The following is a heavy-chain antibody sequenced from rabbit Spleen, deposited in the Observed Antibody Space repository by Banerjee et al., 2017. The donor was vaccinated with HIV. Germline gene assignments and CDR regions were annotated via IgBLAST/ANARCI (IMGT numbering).Heavy chain of an antibody. CDR1: GIDFSSSYW. D-gene: IGHD1-1*01. J-gene: IGHJ6*01. V-gene: IGHV1S43*01. CDR3: ARDTSSSFSSYGMDL. CDR2: VYSGSSGST. Sequence: QQHLEESGGGLVKPGGTLTLTCTASGIDFSSSYWICWVRQAPGKGLEWIACVYSGSSGSTWYASWVNGRFTISRSTSLNTVDLKMTSLTAADTATYFCARDTSSSFSSYGMDLWGPGTLVTVS.